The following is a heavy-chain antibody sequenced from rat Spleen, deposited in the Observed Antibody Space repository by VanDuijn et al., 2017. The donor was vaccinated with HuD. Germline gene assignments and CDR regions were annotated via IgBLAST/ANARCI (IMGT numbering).Heavy chain of an antibody. D-gene: IGHD1-2*01. CDR1: GFTLSDHY. Sequence: EVQLVESDGGLVQPGRSLKLSCAASGFTLSDHYMAWVRQAPTMGLEWVVTISNKGSITYYRDSVKGGFTISRDNTKSTLYLQMDSLRSEDTSSYYCARQDSYVALAYWGQGVMVTVSS. CDR3: ARQDSYVALAY. J-gene: IGHJ2*01. V-gene: IGHV5-29*01. CDR2: ISNKGSIT.